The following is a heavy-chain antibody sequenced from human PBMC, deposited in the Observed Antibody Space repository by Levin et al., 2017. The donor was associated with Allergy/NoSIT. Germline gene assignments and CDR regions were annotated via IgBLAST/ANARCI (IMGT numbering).Heavy chain of an antibody. Sequence: KPSETLSLTCTVSGGSISSSSYYWGWIRQPPGKGLEWIGSIYYTGSTYYNPSLKSRVTISVDTSKNQFSLRLNSVTAADTALYYCARLSGMVVIATPDRYYFDYWGQGTLVTVSS. J-gene: IGHJ4*02. CDR2: IYYTGST. CDR3: ARLSGMVVIATPDRYYFDY. D-gene: IGHD2-21*01. CDR1: GGSISSSSYY. V-gene: IGHV4-39*01.